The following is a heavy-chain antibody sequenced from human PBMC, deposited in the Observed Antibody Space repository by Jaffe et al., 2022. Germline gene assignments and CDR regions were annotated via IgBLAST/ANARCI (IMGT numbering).Heavy chain of an antibody. CDR2: INPSGGST. CDR3: ARDPPRDPWELLGAFDI. Sequence: QVQLVQSGAEVKKPGASVKVSCKASGYTFTSYYMHWVRQAPGQGLEWMGIINPSGGSTSYAQKFQGRVTMTRDTSTSTVYMELSSLRSEDTAVYYCARDPPRDPWELLGAFDIWGQGTMVTVSS. D-gene: IGHD1-26*01. CDR1: GYTFTSYY. V-gene: IGHV1-46*01. J-gene: IGHJ3*02.